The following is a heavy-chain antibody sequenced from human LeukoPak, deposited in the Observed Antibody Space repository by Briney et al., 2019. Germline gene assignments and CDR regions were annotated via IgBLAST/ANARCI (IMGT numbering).Heavy chain of an antibody. CDR3: ARGGGMTTVVTYYFDY. Sequence: ASVKVSCKASGGTFSSYAISWVRQAPGQGLEWMGIVNPSGGSTTYAQEFQGRVTMTRDTSTSTVYMDLSSLRSDDTAVYFCARGGGMTTVVTYYFDYWGQGTLVTVSS. J-gene: IGHJ4*02. CDR1: GGTFSSYA. V-gene: IGHV1-46*01. CDR2: VNPSGGST. D-gene: IGHD4-23*01.